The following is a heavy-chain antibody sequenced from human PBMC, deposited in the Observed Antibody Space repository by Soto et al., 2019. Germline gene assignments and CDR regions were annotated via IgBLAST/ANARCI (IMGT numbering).Heavy chain of an antibody. CDR1: GGTFSSYA. J-gene: IGHJ6*02. V-gene: IGHV1-69*13. CDR2: IIPIPGTA. D-gene: IGHD2-2*01. Sequence: SVKVSCKASGGTFSSYAISWVRQAPGQGLEWMGGIIPIPGTANYAQKFQGRVTITADESTSTAYMELSSLRSEDTAVYYCVRSQGSSTSLEIYYYYYYGMDVWGQGTTVTVSS. CDR3: VRSQGSSTSLEIYYYYYYGMDV.